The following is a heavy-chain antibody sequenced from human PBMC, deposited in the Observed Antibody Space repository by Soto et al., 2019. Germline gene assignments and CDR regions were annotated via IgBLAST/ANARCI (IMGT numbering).Heavy chain of an antibody. V-gene: IGHV4-31*03. CDR2: FYYSGIT. J-gene: IGHJ4*02. CDR1: GGSISSGGYY. Sequence: QVQLQESGPGLVKPSQTLSLTCTVSGGSISSGGYYWTWIRQHPGKGLEWIGYFYYSGITYYNASLKGGVTISVDTSKSLFSLKLSSVTAGDTAVYYCAGEPIDGGQGTLVTVSS. CDR3: AGEPID.